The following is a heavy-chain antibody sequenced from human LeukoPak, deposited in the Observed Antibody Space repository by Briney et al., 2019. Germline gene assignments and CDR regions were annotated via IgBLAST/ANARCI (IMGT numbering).Heavy chain of an antibody. CDR2: IYTSGST. CDR1: GGSISSGSYY. CDR3: ARLGDSDDY. D-gene: IGHD3-10*01. Sequence: SETLSLTCTVSGGSISSGSYYWSWIRQPAGKGLEWIGRIYTSGSTNYNPSLKSRITMSVDTSKNQFSLKLSSVTAADTAVYYCARLGDSDDYWGQGTLVTVSS. V-gene: IGHV4-61*02. J-gene: IGHJ4*02.